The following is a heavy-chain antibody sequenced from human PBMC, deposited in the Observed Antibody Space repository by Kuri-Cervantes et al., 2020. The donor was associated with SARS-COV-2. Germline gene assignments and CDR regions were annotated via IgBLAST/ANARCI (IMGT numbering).Heavy chain of an antibody. V-gene: IGHV1-69*13. CDR1: GGTFSSYA. CDR3: ARGGWRTYYYYYMDV. CDR2: IIPIFGTA. J-gene: IGHJ6*03. D-gene: IGHD6-19*01. Sequence: SVKVSCKASGGTFSSYAISWVRQAPGQGLEWMGGIIPIFGTANYAQKSQGRVTITADESTSTAYMELSSLRSEDTAVYYCARGGWRTYYYYYMDVWGKGTTVTVSS.